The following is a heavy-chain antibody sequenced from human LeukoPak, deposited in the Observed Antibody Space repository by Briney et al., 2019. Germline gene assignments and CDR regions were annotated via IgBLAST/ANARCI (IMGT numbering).Heavy chain of an antibody. J-gene: IGHJ2*01. CDR1: GGSIRSGPSD. D-gene: IGHD3-22*01. CDR2: INHSGST. V-gene: IGHV4-31*03. Sequence: PSETLSLTCTVSGGSIRSGPSDWRWIRQHPNRGLEWVGYINHSGSTYYNPSLGSRVTMSVDTSKNQFSLKLSSVTAADSAVYYCARAARQGFTMIVVPFFYFDLWGRGTLVTVSS. CDR3: ARAARQGFTMIVVPFFYFDL.